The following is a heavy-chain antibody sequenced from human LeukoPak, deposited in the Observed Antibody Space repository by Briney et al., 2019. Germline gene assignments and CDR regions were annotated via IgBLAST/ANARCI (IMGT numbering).Heavy chain of an antibody. J-gene: IGHJ4*02. CDR1: GGTFSSYT. CDR3: ARDRGGYDSSGYQVYYFDY. Sequence: GASVKVSCKASGGTFSSYTISWVRQAPGQGLEWMGRVIPILGIAHYAQKFQGRVTIAADKSTSTAYMELSSLRSEDTAVYYCARDRGGYDSSGYQVYYFDYWGQGTLVTVSS. D-gene: IGHD3-22*01. CDR2: VIPILGIA. V-gene: IGHV1-69*04.